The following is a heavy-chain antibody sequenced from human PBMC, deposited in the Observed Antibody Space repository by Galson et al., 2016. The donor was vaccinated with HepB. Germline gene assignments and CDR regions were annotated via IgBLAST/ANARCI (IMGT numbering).Heavy chain of an antibody. CDR2: ILYAGSNK. Sequence: SLRLGCEASGFTFSSSGLHWVRQAPGTGLEWAAFILYAGSNKKYADSVKGRFTMSRDTSKKALYLQMNSLRAEDTAVYYCAKDGRIYCSSASCHDHFHYWGQGTLVTVSS. D-gene: IGHD2-2*01. CDR3: AKDGRIYCSSASCHDHFHY. V-gene: IGHV3-30*18. CDR1: GFTFSSSG. J-gene: IGHJ4*02.